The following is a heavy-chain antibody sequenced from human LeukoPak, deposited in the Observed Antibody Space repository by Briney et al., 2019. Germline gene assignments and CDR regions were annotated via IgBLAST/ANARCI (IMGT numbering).Heavy chain of an antibody. J-gene: IGHJ4*02. V-gene: IGHV4-34*01. CDR1: GGSFSGYY. Sequence: SETLSLTCAVYGGSFSGYYWSWIRQPPEKGLEWIGEINHSGSTNYNPSLKSRVTISIDTSKNQFSLNLSSVTAADTAVYYCARRQGARPMDYWGQGTLVTVSS. CDR3: ARRQGARPMDY. D-gene: IGHD6-6*01. CDR2: INHSGST.